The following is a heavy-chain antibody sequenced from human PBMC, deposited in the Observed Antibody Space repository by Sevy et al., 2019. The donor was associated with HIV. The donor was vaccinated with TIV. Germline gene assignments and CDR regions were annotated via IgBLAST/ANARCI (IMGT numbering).Heavy chain of an antibody. CDR1: GGTFNSYG. Sequence: ASVKVSCKASGGTFNSYGINWVRQAPGQGLEWMGGIIPIFGTTNYAQKFQGRVTITADKSTSTVHRELSSLRSEDTAEYYCALDSNAYDIWGQGTMVTVSS. D-gene: IGHD3-22*01. J-gene: IGHJ3*02. V-gene: IGHV1-69*06. CDR2: IIPIFGTT. CDR3: ALDSNAYDI.